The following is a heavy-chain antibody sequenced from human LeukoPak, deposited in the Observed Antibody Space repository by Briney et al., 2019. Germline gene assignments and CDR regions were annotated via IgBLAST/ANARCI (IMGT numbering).Heavy chain of an antibody. CDR3: ARDNSVRDEAWWFNP. CDR2: IKQDGSEK. J-gene: IGHJ5*02. V-gene: IGHV3-7*01. D-gene: IGHD5-24*01. Sequence: GGSLRLSCAASGFTFNNYWMTWVRQAPGMGLEWVANIKQDGSEKYYVDSVKGRFTISRDIAKNSLYLQMNSLRAEDTAVYYCARDNSVRDEAWWFNPWGQGTLVTVSS. CDR1: GFTFNNYW.